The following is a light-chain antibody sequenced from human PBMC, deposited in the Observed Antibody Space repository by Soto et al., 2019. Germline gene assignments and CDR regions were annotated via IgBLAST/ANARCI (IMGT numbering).Light chain of an antibody. CDR3: CSYPGSSTHVV. CDR2: EVS. J-gene: IGLJ2*01. V-gene: IGLV2-23*02. CDR1: SSDVGSYNL. Sequence: QSVLTQPASVSGSPGQSITISCTGTSSDVGSYNLVSWYQQHPGKAPKLMIYEVSKRPSGVSNRFSGSKSGNTASLTISGLQAEDEADYYCCSYPGSSTHVVFGGGIKLTVL.